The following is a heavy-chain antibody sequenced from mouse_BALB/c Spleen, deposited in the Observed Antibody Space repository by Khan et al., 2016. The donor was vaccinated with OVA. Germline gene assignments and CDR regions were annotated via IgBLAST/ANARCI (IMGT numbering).Heavy chain of an antibody. J-gene: IGHJ3*01. CDR1: GFTFSTYA. V-gene: IGHV5-6-5*01. D-gene: IGHD1-1*01. Sequence: EVQLVESGGGLVKPGGSLKLSCAASGFTFSTYAMSWVRQTPEKRLEWVASISSGGSTYYPDILKGRFTISRDNARKILYLQMSRWRSGDTAMYYGAREVYGSNYAWCAYWGQGTLVTVSA. CDR3: AREVYGSNYAWCAY. CDR2: ISSGGST.